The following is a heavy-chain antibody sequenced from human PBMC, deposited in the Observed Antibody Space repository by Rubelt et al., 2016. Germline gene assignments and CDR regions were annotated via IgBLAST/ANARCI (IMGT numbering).Heavy chain of an antibody. Sequence: QLQLQESGPGLVKPSQTLSLTCTVSGGSISSGGYYWSWIRQHPGKGLEWIGYIYYSGSTYYNPSLKSRVTISVDTSKNQFSLKLSSVTAADTAVYYCARGGLLWFGELLSALDYWGQGTLVTVSS. CDR1: GGSISSGGYY. D-gene: IGHD3-10*01. CDR3: ARGGLLWFGELLSALDY. J-gene: IGHJ4*02. CDR2: IYYSGST. V-gene: IGHV4-31*02.